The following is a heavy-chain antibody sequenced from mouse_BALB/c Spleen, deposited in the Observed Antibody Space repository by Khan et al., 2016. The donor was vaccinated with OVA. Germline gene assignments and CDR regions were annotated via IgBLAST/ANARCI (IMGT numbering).Heavy chain of an antibody. CDR2: ISSGGDYT. J-gene: IGHJ3*01. CDR3: ADQITGSVAY. V-gene: IGHV5-6*01. D-gene: IGHD4-1*01. CDR1: GFTFSSYS. Sequence: EVELVESGGDLVKPGGSLKLSCAASGFTFSSYSMSWVRQTPDKRLEWVASISSGGDYTYYPDSVKGRFTISRDNATNTLYLQMSDLKSEDTAMYYCADQITGSVAYWGQGTLGTVSA.